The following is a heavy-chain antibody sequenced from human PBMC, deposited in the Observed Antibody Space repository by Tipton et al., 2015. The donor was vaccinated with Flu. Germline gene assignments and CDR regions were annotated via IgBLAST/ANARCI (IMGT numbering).Heavy chain of an antibody. Sequence: VQLVQSGAEVKKPGASVKVSCKASGYTFTAYYIHWVRQAPGKGLEWMGWRNPNSGDTNYAQKFQGRVTMTRDTSISTAYMKLSRLRSDYTALYYWARETYCSSGSWSNDYWGQGTLVTVSS. CDR3: ARETYCSSGSWSNDY. CDR1: GYTFTAYY. J-gene: IGHJ4*02. V-gene: IGHV1-2*02. D-gene: IGHD2-15*01. CDR2: RNPNSGDT.